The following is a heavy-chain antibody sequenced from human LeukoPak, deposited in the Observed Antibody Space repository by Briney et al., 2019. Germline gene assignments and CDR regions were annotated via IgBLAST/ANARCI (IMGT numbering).Heavy chain of an antibody. Sequence: SETLSLTCTVSGGSISGSSYFWGWIRQPPGKGLEWIAEINHSGSTNYNPSLKSRVTISVDTSKNQFSLKLSSVTAADTAVYYCARLVVPAAKLYTTHYYYDMDVWGQGTTVTVSS. J-gene: IGHJ6*02. CDR3: ARLVVPAAKLYTTHYYYDMDV. D-gene: IGHD2-2*01. CDR2: INHSGST. CDR1: GGSISGSSYF. V-gene: IGHV4-39*07.